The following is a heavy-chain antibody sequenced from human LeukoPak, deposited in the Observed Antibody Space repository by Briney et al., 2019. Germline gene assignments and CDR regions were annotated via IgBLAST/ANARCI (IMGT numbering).Heavy chain of an antibody. CDR1: XXXFRNYA. J-gene: IGHJ4*02. CDR3: ARSPSDVASKPNYSEY. V-gene: IGHV3-23*01. Sequence: PGGSXRXSCXAXXXXFRNYAMSWVRQPPGKGLEWVSVISASGAITNYADSVEGRFIISRDNSKNTLYLQMSSLRAEDTARYYCARSPSDVASKPNYSEYWGQGALVTVSS. D-gene: IGHD1-14*01. CDR2: ISASGAIT.